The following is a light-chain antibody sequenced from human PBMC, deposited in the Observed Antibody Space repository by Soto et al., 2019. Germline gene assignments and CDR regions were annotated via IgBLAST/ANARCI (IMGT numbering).Light chain of an antibody. CDR2: GAS. Sequence: EIVMTQSPATLSVSPGERATLSCRASQSVSNNLAWYQQKPGQAPRVLIYGASTRATGFPARFSGSGSGTEFTLTISSLQSEDFAVYYCQQYNNWPPYTFGQGTKLEIK. V-gene: IGKV3-15*01. J-gene: IGKJ2*01. CDR1: QSVSNN. CDR3: QQYNNWPPYT.